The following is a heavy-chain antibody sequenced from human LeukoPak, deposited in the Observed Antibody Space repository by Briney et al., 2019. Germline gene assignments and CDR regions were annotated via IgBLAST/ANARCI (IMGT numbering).Heavy chain of an antibody. CDR3: ARGYGSGSYNNFNH. CDR1: GGSLSGYF. D-gene: IGHD3-10*01. Sequence: PSETLSLTCGVYGGSLSGYFWSWIRQPPGKGLEWIGEINDGGRTNYNPPLKSRVTISVEKSKNQFSLMLTSVTAADTAVYYCARGYGSGSYNNFNHWGQGLLVAVSS. V-gene: IGHV4-34*01. J-gene: IGHJ4*02. CDR2: INDGGRT.